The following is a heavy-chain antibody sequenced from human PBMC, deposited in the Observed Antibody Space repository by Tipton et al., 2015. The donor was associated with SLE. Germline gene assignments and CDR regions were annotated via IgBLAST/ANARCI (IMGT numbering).Heavy chain of an antibody. CDR1: GLTFNTYA. CDR3: AKHGLYIGSSDNYFDP. D-gene: IGHD2-15*01. Sequence: SLRLSCAASGLTFNTYAMSWIRQAPGKGLEWVAVISGSGGTTYYADSVKGRFTISRDNSRNTLFLQMGSLRGEDTAVYYCAKHGLYIGSSDNYFDPWGQGTLVTVSS. CDR2: ISGSGGTT. V-gene: IGHV3-23*01. J-gene: IGHJ5*02.